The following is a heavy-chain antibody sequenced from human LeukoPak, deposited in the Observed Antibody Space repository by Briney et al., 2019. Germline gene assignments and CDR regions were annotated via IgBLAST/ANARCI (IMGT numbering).Heavy chain of an antibody. CDR1: GFSFSSYR. Sequence: GGSLRLSCAASGFSFSSYRMNWVRQAPGKGLEWVANIKRDGNEKFYVDSVKGRFTISRDNAKNSLYLQMNSLRAEDTAVYYCAASGLGYYFDYWGQGALVTVSS. CDR3: AASGLGYYFDY. J-gene: IGHJ4*02. D-gene: IGHD6-13*01. CDR2: IKRDGNEK. V-gene: IGHV3-7*01.